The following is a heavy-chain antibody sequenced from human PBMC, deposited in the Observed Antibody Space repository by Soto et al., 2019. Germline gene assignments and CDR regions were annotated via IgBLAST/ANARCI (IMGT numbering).Heavy chain of an antibody. J-gene: IGHJ4*02. CDR1: GYTFTGYY. CDR3: ARDLNYDILTGYNIAVAGTLDY. D-gene: IGHD3-9*01. CDR2: INPNSGGT. Sequence: ASVKVSCKASGYTFTGYYMHWVRQAPGQGLEWMAWINPNSGGTNYAQKFQGRVTMTRDTSISTAYMELSRLRSDDTAVYYCARDLNYDILTGYNIAVAGTLDYWGQGTLVTVS. V-gene: IGHV1-2*02.